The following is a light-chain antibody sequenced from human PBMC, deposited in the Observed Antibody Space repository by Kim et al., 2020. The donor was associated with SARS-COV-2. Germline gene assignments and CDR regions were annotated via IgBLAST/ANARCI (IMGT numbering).Light chain of an antibody. Sequence: EIVLTQSPATLSLSPGERVTLSCRASQSISSFLAWYQQKPGQAPRLLIYDASNRAAGIPARFSGGGSGTDFTLTISSLEPEDFAVYYCQQRRNWPLTFGGGTKVDIK. CDR2: DAS. V-gene: IGKV3-11*01. J-gene: IGKJ4*01. CDR1: QSISSF. CDR3: QQRRNWPLT.